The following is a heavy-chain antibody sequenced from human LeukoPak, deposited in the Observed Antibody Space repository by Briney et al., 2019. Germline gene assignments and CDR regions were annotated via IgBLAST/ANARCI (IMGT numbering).Heavy chain of an antibody. CDR1: GFTVSSNY. CDR2: IYSGGST. CDR3: ARGPRGSYSVDY. J-gene: IGHJ4*02. D-gene: IGHD1-26*01. V-gene: IGHV3-53*01. Sequence: GGSLRLSCAASGFTVSSNYMSWVRQAPGKGLEWVSVIYSGGSTYYADSVKGRFAISRDNSKNTLYLQMNSLRAEDTAVYYCARGPRGSYSVDYWGQGTLVTVSS.